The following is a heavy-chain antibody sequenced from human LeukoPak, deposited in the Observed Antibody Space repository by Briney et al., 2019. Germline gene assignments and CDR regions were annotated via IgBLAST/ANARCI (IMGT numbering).Heavy chain of an antibody. D-gene: IGHD3-10*01. Sequence: SETLSLTCAVYGGSFSGYYWSWLRQPPGKGLEWNGEINHSGSTNYNPSLKSRVTITVDTSKNQFSLKLSAVTAADTAVYYCARGGRGGITMVRGTRRLDYWGQGTLVTVSS. CDR2: INHSGST. V-gene: IGHV4-34*01. CDR3: ARGGRGGITMVRGTRRLDY. CDR1: GGSFSGYY. J-gene: IGHJ4*02.